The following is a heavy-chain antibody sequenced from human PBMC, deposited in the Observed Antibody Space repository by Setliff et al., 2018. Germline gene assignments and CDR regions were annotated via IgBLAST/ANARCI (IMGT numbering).Heavy chain of an antibody. D-gene: IGHD2-8*02. V-gene: IGHV1-3*01. Sequence: ASVKVSCKASGYSFSSNAFHWVRQAPGQTLEWMGWIHAGSSNTLYSQRFQDRITISRDTSATTVHMELSSLRSDDTAVYYRARMSTSGPHYDYWGQGTLVTGS. CDR1: GYSFSSNA. CDR2: IHAGSSNT. CDR3: ARMSTSGPHYDY. J-gene: IGHJ4*02.